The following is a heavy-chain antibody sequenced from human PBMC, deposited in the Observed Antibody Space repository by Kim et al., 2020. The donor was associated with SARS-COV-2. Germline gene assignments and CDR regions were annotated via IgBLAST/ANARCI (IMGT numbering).Heavy chain of an antibody. Sequence: SETLSLTCTVSGGSISSYYWSWIRQPAGKGLEWIGRIYTSGSTNYNPSLKSRVTMSVDTSKNQFSLKLSSVTAADTAVYYCARDLRTKTGTNWFDPRGQGTLVTVSS. CDR1: GGSISSYY. CDR2: IYTSGST. CDR3: ARDLRTKTGTNWFDP. J-gene: IGHJ5*02. D-gene: IGHD1-1*01. V-gene: IGHV4-4*07.